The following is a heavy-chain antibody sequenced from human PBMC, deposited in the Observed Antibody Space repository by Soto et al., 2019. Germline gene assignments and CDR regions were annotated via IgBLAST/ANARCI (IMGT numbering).Heavy chain of an antibody. V-gene: IGHV3-33*01. CDR3: ARMETSGYLFAIDY. D-gene: IGHD3-22*01. J-gene: IGHJ4*02. CDR2: IWYDGSNK. Sequence: QVQLVESGGGVVQPGRSLRLSCAASGFTFSSYGMHWVRQAPGKGLEWVAVIWYDGSNKYYADSVKGRFTISRDNSKNTLYLQMNSLRAEDTAVYYCARMETSGYLFAIDYWGQGTLVTVSS. CDR1: GFTFSSYG.